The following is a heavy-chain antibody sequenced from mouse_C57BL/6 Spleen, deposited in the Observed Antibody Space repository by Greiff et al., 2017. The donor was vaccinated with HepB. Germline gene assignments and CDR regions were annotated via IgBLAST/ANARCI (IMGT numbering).Heavy chain of an antibody. D-gene: IGHD2-3*01. CDR1: GYTFTDYE. Sequence: QVQLKQSGAELVRPGASVTLSCKASGYTFTDYEMHWVKQTPVHGLEWIGAIDPETGGTAYNQKFKGKAILTADKSSSTAYMELRSLTSEDSAVYYCTRRRAMGWLLLLLRDWGQGTTLTVSS. CDR3: TRRRAMGWLLLLLRD. J-gene: IGHJ2*01. CDR2: IDPETGGT. V-gene: IGHV1-15*01.